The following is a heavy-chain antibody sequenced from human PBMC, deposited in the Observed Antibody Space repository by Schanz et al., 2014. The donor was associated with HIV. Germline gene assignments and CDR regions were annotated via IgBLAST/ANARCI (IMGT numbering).Heavy chain of an antibody. Sequence: EGQLLESGGGLVQPGGSLRLSCAASGFTISTFGMSWVRQAPGKGLEWVSSIDNRGINTHYADSVQGRFTISRDNFKNTQYLQMDSLRVADTAVYYCANEEVPNDYWGQGTLVTVSS. D-gene: IGHD7-27*01. J-gene: IGHJ4*02. CDR3: ANEEVPNDY. CDR1: GFTISTFG. CDR2: IDNRGINT. V-gene: IGHV3-23*05.